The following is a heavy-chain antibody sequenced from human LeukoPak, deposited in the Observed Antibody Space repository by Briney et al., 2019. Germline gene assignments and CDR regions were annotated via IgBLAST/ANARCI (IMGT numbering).Heavy chain of an antibody. J-gene: IGHJ4*02. D-gene: IGHD2-15*01. CDR3: ARGPYCSDGSCYFGY. Sequence: SETLSLTCTVSGDSISSFYWSWIRQPAGKGLEWIGRIYTSGSTNYNPSLKSRVTVSVDTSKNQFSLKLSSVTAADTAVYYCARGPYCSDGSCYFGYWGQGTLVTVSS. CDR2: IYTSGST. V-gene: IGHV4-4*07. CDR1: GDSISSFY.